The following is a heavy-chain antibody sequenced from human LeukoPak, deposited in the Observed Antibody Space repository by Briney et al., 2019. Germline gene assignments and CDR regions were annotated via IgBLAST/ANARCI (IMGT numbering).Heavy chain of an antibody. D-gene: IGHD5-24*01. CDR1: GYTFTSHG. CDR3: ARDSLDGYNYLGY. Sequence: ASVKVSCKASGYTFTSHGISWVRQAPGQGLEWMGWISTYNDNTKDAQKFQGRVTLTTDQSTSTAYMELRGLRSDDTAVYYCARDSLDGYNYLGYWGQGTLVTVSS. J-gene: IGHJ4*02. CDR2: ISTYNDNT. V-gene: IGHV1-18*01.